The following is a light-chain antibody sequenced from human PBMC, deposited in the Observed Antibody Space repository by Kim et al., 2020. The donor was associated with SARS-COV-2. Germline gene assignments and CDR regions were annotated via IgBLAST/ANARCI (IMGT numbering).Light chain of an antibody. V-gene: IGLV1-51*01. CDR2: DNN. CDR3: GTWDSSLSAGV. J-gene: IGLJ2*01. CDR1: SSNVANNY. Sequence: QAVVTQPPSVSAAPGQKVTISCSGSSSNVANNYVSWYQQLPGTAPKLLIYDNNERPSGIPDRFSGSKSGTSATLGITGLQTGDEADYYCGTWDSSLSAGVFGGGTQLTVL.